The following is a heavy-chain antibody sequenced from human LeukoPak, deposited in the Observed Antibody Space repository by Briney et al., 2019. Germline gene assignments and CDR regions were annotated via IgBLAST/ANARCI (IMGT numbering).Heavy chain of an antibody. CDR3: ARDRGINWFDP. CDR2: INTDGTNT. Sequence: GGSLRLSCAASGYTFINYWMHWVRQAPGEGLVWVSRINTDGTNTIYADSVRGRFTVSRDNAKNTLYLQMDSLRAEDTAVYYCARDRGINWFDPWGQGTLVAVSS. D-gene: IGHD3-16*01. J-gene: IGHJ5*02. CDR1: GYTFINYW. V-gene: IGHV3-74*01.